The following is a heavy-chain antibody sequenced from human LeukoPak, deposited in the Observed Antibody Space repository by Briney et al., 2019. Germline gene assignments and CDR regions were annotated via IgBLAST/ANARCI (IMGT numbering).Heavy chain of an antibody. V-gene: IGHV1-2*06. CDR3: ARVLSIAVTLPHY. Sequence: ASVKVSCKASGYTFTGYYMHWVRQAPGQGLEWMGRINPNSGGTNYAQKFQGRVTMTRDTSISTAYMELSRLRSDDTAMYYCARVLSIAVTLPHYWGQGTLVTVSS. D-gene: IGHD6-19*01. CDR1: GYTFTGYY. J-gene: IGHJ4*02. CDR2: INPNSGGT.